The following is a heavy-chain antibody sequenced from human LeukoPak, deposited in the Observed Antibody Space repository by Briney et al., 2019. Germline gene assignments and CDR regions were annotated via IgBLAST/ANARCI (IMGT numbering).Heavy chain of an antibody. CDR1: GFIVSSNY. V-gene: IGHV3-66*04. CDR2: IYSGGRT. J-gene: IGHJ5*02. CDR3: ARHSGGWYYNWFDP. D-gene: IGHD6-19*01. Sequence: GGSLRLSCAASGFIVSSNYMSWVRQAPGKGLEWVSVIYSGGRTYYAASVKGRFTISRDNSKNTLFLQMNSLSAEDTAVYYCARHSGGWYYNWFDPWGQGTLVTVSS.